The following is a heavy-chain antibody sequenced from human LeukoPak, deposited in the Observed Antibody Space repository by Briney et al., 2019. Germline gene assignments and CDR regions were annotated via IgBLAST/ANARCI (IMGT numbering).Heavy chain of an antibody. CDR2: IKQDGSEK. J-gene: IGHJ4*02. V-gene: IGHV3-7*01. D-gene: IGHD3-3*01. Sequence: PGGSLRLSCAASGFTFSSYWMSWVRQAPGKGLEWVANIKQDGSEKYYVDSVKGRFTISRDNAKNSLYLQMNSLRAEDTAVYYCARDRGTTYYDFWSGRGGFDYWGQGTLVTVSS. CDR1: GFTFSSYW. CDR3: ARDRGTTYYDFWSGRGGFDY.